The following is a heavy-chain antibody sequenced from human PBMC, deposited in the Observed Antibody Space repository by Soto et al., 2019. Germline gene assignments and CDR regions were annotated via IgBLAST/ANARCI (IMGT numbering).Heavy chain of an antibody. CDR2: IYYSGST. CDR3: ARRYGGNFDY. CDR1: GGSISSGGYY. Sequence: QVQLQESGPGLVKPSQTLSLTCTVSGGSISSGGYYWSWIRQHPGKGLEWIGYIYYSGSTYYNPDLKKRVTITVDTYKNQFSLKLSSVTAADTAVYYCARRYGGNFDYWGQGTLVTVSS. J-gene: IGHJ4*02. V-gene: IGHV4-31*03. D-gene: IGHD2-15*01.